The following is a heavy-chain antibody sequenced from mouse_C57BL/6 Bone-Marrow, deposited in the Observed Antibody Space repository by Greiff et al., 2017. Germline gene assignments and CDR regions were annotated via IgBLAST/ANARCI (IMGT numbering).Heavy chain of an antibody. CDR3: ARGYYSNCPWFAY. Sequence: QVQLQQPGAELVKPGASVKLSCKASGYTFTSYWMHWVKQRPGQGLEWIGMIHPNSGSTNYNEKFKSKATLTVDKSSSTAYMQLSSLPSEDSAVYYCARGYYSNCPWFAYWGQGTLVTVSA. CDR1: GYTFTSYW. D-gene: IGHD2-5*01. CDR2: IHPNSGST. V-gene: IGHV1-64*01. J-gene: IGHJ3*01.